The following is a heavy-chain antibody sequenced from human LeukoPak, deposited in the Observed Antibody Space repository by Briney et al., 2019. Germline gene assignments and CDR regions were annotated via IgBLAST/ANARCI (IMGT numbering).Heavy chain of an antibody. J-gene: IGHJ4*02. CDR2: IYYSGST. D-gene: IGHD2-2*01. CDR1: GGSISSGDYY. CDR3: ARSGSVVPAAPPYYFDY. Sequence: PSQTLSLTCTVSGGSISSGDYYWSWIRQPPGKGLEWIGYIYYSGSTYYNPSLKSRVTISVDTSKNQFSLKLSSVTAADTAVYYCARSGSVVPAAPPYYFDYWGQGTLVTVSS. V-gene: IGHV4-30-4*01.